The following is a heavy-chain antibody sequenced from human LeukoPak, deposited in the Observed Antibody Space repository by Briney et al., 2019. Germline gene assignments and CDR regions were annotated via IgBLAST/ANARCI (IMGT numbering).Heavy chain of an antibody. CDR1: GFAFSTYS. Sequence: PGGSLRLSCAASGFAFSTYSMIWIRQSPGPGRECVSGIYGSGHGNTFYADSVKGRSVISRDDSNNILFLQMDSLRAEDTTVYYCGKDINPDGIWDIDYWGQGTLVTVSS. V-gene: IGHV3-23*01. D-gene: IGHD1-1*01. CDR2: IYGSGHGNT. J-gene: IGHJ4*02. CDR3: GKDINPDGIWDIDY.